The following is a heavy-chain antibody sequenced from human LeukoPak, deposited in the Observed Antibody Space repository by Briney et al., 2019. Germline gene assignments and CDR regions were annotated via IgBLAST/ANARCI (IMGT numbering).Heavy chain of an antibody. CDR2: IKSKTDGGTT. V-gene: IGHV3-15*01. CDR3: TTGRRWNWGFS. Sequence: GRSLRLSCAASGFTFNNAWMSWVRQPPGKGLEWVGRIKSKTDGGTTDYAAPVKGRFTISRDDSTNTLYLRMISVKTEDTAVYYCTTGRRWNWGFSWGQGTLVTVSS. J-gene: IGHJ4*02. CDR1: GFTFNNAW. D-gene: IGHD7-27*01.